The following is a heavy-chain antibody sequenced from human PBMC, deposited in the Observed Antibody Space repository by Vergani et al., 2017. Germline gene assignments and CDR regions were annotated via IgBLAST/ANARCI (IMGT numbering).Heavy chain of an antibody. CDR1: GYTFTNFG. Sequence: QIQLVQSGAEVKKPGASVKVSCKASGYTFTNFGINWVRQAPGQGLEWMGWISGHNDDRTYAQKFQGRVSMTTDTSTATAYMELRSLESDDTAVYYCARDGNYYDIAFDFWCRGTLVTVSS. CDR2: ISGHNDDR. D-gene: IGHD3-22*01. CDR3: ARDGNYYDIAFDF. J-gene: IGHJ2*01. V-gene: IGHV1-18*01.